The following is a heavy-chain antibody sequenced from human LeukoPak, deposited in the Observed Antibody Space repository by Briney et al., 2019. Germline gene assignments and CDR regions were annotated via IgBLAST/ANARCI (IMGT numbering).Heavy chain of an antibody. CDR1: GFTFSSYG. D-gene: IGHD5-12*01. V-gene: IGHV3-23*01. CDR2: ISGSGGST. Sequence: PGRSLRLSCAASGFTFSSYGVHWVRQAPGKGLEWVSAISGSGGSTYYADSVKGRFTISRDNSKNTLYLQMNSLRAEDTAVYYCAKSGYSGYDSWFDPWGQGTLVTVSS. CDR3: AKSGYSGYDSWFDP. J-gene: IGHJ5*02.